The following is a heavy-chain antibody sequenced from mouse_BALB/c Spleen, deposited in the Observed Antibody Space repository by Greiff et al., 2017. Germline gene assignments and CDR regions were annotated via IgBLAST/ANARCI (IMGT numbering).Heavy chain of an antibody. Sequence: QVQLKESGAELVKPGASVKLSCKTSGYTFTSYWIQWVKQRPGQGLGWIGEIFPGTGTTYYNEKFKGKATLTIDTSSSTAYMQLSSLTSEDSAVYFCAREEDGNLDYWGQGTTLTVSS. CDR2: IFPGTGTT. J-gene: IGHJ2*01. CDR1: GYTFTSYW. CDR3: AREEDGNLDY. D-gene: IGHD2-1*01. V-gene: IGHV1S132*01.